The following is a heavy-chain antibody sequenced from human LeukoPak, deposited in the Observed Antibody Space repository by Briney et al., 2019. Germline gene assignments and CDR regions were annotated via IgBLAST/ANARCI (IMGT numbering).Heavy chain of an antibody. CDR1: GFTFDDYA. CDR2: ISGSGGST. CDR3: AKGGGFSSSWLANWFDP. Sequence: PGGSLRLSCAASGFTFDDYAMHWVRQAPGKGLDWVSGISGSGGSTNHADSVKGRFTISRDNSKNTLYLQMNSLRAEDTALYYCAKGGGFSSSWLANWFDPWGQETLVTVPS. D-gene: IGHD6-6*01. J-gene: IGHJ5*02. V-gene: IGHV3-23*01.